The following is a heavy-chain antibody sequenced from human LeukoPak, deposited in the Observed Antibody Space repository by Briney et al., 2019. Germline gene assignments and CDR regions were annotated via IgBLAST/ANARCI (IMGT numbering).Heavy chain of an antibody. Sequence: ASVKVSCKVSGYTLTELSMHWVRQAPGKGLEWMGGFDPEDGETIYAQKFQGRVTMTEDTSTDTAYMELSSLRSEDTAVYYCAALRLGELSPQGPRYYYGMDVWGQGTTVTVSS. CDR1: GYTLTELS. J-gene: IGHJ6*02. D-gene: IGHD3-16*02. CDR2: FDPEDGET. CDR3: AALRLGELSPQGPRYYYGMDV. V-gene: IGHV1-24*01.